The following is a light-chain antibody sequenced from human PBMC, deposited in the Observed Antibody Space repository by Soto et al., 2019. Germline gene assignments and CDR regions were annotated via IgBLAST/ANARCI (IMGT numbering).Light chain of an antibody. J-gene: IGKJ1*01. V-gene: IGKV1-5*03. CDR1: QTISSW. CDR3: QHYNSYSEA. Sequence: QVTQSPSTLSGSVGDRVTITCRASQTISSWLAWYQQKPGKAPKLLIYKASTLKSGVPSRFSGSGSGTEFTLTISSLQPDDFATYYCQHYNSYSEAFGQGTKVDIK. CDR2: KAS.